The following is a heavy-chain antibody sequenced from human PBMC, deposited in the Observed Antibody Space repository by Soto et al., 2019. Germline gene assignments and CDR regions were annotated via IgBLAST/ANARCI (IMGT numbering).Heavy chain of an antibody. D-gene: IGHD6-6*01. V-gene: IGHV4-31*03. CDR2: IYDSESA. CDR1: GESINSRGYY. CDR3: ARASSSSSAADY. Sequence: SETLSLTCSVSGESINSRGYYWGWFRHHPGKGLEWIGYIYDSESAYYNPSLKSRVTISMDTSKNHFAMRLSSVTAADTAVYYCARASSSSSAADYWGQGTQVTVS. J-gene: IGHJ4*02.